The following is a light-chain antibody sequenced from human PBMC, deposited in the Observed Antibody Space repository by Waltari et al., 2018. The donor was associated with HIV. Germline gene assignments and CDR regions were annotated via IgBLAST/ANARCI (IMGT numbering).Light chain of an antibody. Sequence: INCKSSQNVLYNSNNKNYLAWYQQKPGQPPKLLIYWASTRESGVPDRFSGSGSGTDFTLTISSLQAEDVAVYYCQQYYSTPDTFGQGTKLEI. CDR2: WAS. CDR3: QQYYSTPDT. J-gene: IGKJ2*01. V-gene: IGKV4-1*01. CDR1: QNVLYNSNNKNY.